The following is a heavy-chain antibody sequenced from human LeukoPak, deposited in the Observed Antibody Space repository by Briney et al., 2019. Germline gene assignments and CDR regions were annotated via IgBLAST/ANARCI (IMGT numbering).Heavy chain of an antibody. D-gene: IGHD3-3*01. V-gene: IGHV4-34*01. CDR3: ARIEGEWSTFDY. CDR2: ISYSGST. J-gene: IGHJ4*02. CDR1: GGSFSGYY. Sequence: SETLSLTCAVYGGSFSGYYWSWVRQPPGKGLEWIGEISYSGSTNYNPSLKSRVTISVDTSKNQFSLRLSFVTAADTAIYYCARIEGEWSTFDYWGQGTLVTVSS.